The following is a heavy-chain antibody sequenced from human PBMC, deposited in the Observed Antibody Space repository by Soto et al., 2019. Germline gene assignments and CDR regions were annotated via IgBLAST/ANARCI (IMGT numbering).Heavy chain of an antibody. CDR1: GYTFTRYY. CDR3: ARNYDILTGYDYGMDV. Sequence: GASLKVSCKASGYTFTRYYMHWVRHAPGQGLEWMGIINPSGGSTSYAQKFQGRVTMTRDTSTSTVYMELSSLRSEGTAVYYCARNYDILTGYDYGMDVWGQGTTVTVSS. D-gene: IGHD3-9*01. J-gene: IGHJ6*02. CDR2: INPSGGST. V-gene: IGHV1-46*03.